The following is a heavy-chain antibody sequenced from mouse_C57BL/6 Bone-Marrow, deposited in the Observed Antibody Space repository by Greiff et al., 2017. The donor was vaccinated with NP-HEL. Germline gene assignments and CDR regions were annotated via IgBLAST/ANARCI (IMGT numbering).Heavy chain of an antibody. V-gene: IGHV7-3*01. D-gene: IGHD2-3*01. CDR1: GFTFTDYY. Sequence: EVKLMESGGGLVQPGGSLSLSCAASGFTFTDYYMSWVRQPPGKALEWLGFIRNKANGYPTEYSASVKGRFTISRDNSQSILYLQMNALRAEDSATYYCARYCYDGYYVWYFDVWGTGTTVTVSS. CDR2: IRNKANGYPT. J-gene: IGHJ1*03. CDR3: ARYCYDGYYVWYFDV.